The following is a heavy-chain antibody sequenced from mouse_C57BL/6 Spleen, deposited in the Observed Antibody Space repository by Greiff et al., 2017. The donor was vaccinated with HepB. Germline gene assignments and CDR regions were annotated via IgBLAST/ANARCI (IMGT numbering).Heavy chain of an antibody. D-gene: IGHD2-4*01. CDR2: IDPNSGGT. CDR1: GYTFTSYG. J-gene: IGHJ4*01. V-gene: IGHV1-72*01. Sequence: QVQLQQPGAELVKPGASVKLSCKASGYTFTSYGMHWVKQRPGRGLEWIGRIDPNSGGTKYNEKFKSKATLTIDKPTSTAYMQLSSLTSEDSAVYYCAREEDYDVVDAVAYWGQGTSVTVSS. CDR3: AREEDYDVVDAVAY.